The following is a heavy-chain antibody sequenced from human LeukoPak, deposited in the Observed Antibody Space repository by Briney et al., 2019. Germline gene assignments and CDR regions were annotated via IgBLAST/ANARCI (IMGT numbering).Heavy chain of an antibody. CDR1: GFTFSNYW. J-gene: IGHJ4*02. CDR2: IKPGGNEK. V-gene: IGHV3-7*03. Sequence: GGSLRLSCAASGFTFSNYWMTWVRQGPGKGLEWVANIKPGGNEKYYVDSVKGRFTISRDNAKNSLYLQMNSLRAEDTAVYYCARGDIGSTPGYWGQGTLVTVSS. CDR3: ARGDIGSTPGY. D-gene: IGHD1-26*01.